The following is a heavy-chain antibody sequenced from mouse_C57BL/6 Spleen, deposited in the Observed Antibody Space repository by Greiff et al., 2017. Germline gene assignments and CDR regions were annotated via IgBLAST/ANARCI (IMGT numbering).Heavy chain of an antibody. CDR1: GYTFTSYG. D-gene: IGHD2-5*01. Sequence: VQLQESGAELARPGASVKLSCKASGYTFTSYGISWVKQRTGQGLEWIGEIYPRSGNTYYNEKFKGKATLTADKSSSTAYMELRSLTSEDSAVYFCARFYSNYVGAMDYWGQGTSVTVSS. V-gene: IGHV1-81*01. CDR2: IYPRSGNT. J-gene: IGHJ4*01. CDR3: ARFYSNYVGAMDY.